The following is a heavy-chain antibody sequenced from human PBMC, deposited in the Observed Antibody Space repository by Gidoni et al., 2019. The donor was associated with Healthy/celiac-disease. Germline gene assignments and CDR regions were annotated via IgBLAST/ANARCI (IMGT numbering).Heavy chain of an antibody. J-gene: IGHJ6*03. D-gene: IGHD6-6*01. CDR1: AGSLISGGYS. Sequence: QLQLQESGSGLVKPSQTPSLTCAVSAGSLISGGYSWSWIRPPPGKGLEWIGYIYNSGSTYYNPSLKSRVTISVDRSKNQFSLKLSSVTAADTAVYYCAREGSSPYYYYYMDVWGKGTTVTVSS. V-gene: IGHV4-30-2*01. CDR3: AREGSSPYYYYYMDV. CDR2: IYNSGST.